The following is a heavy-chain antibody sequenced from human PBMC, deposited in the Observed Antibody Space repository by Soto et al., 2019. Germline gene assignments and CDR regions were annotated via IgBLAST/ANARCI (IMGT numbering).Heavy chain of an antibody. CDR3: AKDGSQTSSGSYLSS. CDR2: ILFDGNKK. Sequence: QVQLVESGGGVVRPGRSLRLSCSASGFIFSDYAMHWVRQAPGKGMEWVAVILFDGNKKYYADSVKGRFTISRDNSKKTVYLQMNSLRAEDTGVYYCAKDGSQTSSGSYLSSWGQGSLVTVSS. V-gene: IGHV3-30*18. CDR1: GFIFSDYA. D-gene: IGHD1-26*01. J-gene: IGHJ5*02.